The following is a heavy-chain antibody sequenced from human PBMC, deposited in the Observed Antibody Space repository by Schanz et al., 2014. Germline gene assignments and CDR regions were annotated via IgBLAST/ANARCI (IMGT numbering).Heavy chain of an antibody. D-gene: IGHD2-2*01. CDR3: AKDLLYGAPMPLNHLDY. CDR1: GYIFINSG. CDR2: ISVYTGNT. V-gene: IGHV1-18*01. J-gene: IGHJ4*02. Sequence: QIQLVQSGPEVKKPGATVKVSCKASGYIFINSGISWVRQAPGQGLEWVGWISVYTGNTKYGQKVQGRVTMTADTSTSTAYMELRSLRSDDTAVYYCAKDLLYGAPMPLNHLDYWGQGTLVTVSS.